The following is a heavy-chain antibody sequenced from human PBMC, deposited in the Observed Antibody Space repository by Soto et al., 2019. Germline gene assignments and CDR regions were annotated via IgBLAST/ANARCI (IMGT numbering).Heavy chain of an antibody. CDR2: ILYDGSKK. CDR1: GFTFVSYG. CDR3: AKDRGALRWSEEHYYFDY. J-gene: IGHJ4*02. Sequence: PWGSLRLSCAASGFTFVSYGIRCVRHAPFKWREWVAVILYDGSKKYYADSMKGRFTISRDNSKNTLYLQMNSLRAEDTALYYCAKDRGALRWSEEHYYFDYWGQGTLVTVSS. D-gene: IGHD4-17*01. V-gene: IGHV3-30*18.